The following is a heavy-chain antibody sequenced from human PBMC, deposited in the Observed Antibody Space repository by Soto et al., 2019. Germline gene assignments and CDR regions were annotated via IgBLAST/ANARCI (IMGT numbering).Heavy chain of an antibody. J-gene: IGHJ6*02. D-gene: IGHD3-3*01. CDR3: AREVTVFGVIIPTPMDV. CDR1: GYIFNDHW. V-gene: IGHV5-51*01. CDR2: IFPSDSDT. Sequence: PWESLTIHCRFSGYIFNDHWIGWVRPMPGKGLEWMGIIFPSDSDTRYSPSFQGQVTISADKSITTAYLQWSSLRAEDTAVYYCAREVTVFGVIIPTPMDVWGQGTTVTVSS.